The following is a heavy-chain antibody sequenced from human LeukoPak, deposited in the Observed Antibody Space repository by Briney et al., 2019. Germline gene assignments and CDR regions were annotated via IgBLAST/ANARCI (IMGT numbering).Heavy chain of an antibody. D-gene: IGHD2-2*02. CDR1: GGSISSSSYY. CDR3: ARSSYQLIYGEKNNWFDP. Sequence: SETLSLTCTVSGGSISSSSYYWGGIRPPPGQGLVWIGSIYYSGSTYYNPSLQSRVTISVDTSKNQFSLKLSSVTAADTAVYYCARSSYQLIYGEKNNWFDPWGQGTLVTVSS. CDR2: IYYSGST. V-gene: IGHV4-39*01. J-gene: IGHJ5*02.